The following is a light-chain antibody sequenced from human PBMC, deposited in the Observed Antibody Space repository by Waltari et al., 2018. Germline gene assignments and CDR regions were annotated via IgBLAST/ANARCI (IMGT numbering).Light chain of an antibody. CDR3: LSADSSGTSKV. Sequence: YQQKPGQAPVLIIDKATQRPSGIPERFSGSSSGTTVTMTIRGVQAEDEADYYCLSADSSGTSKVFGGGTKLTVL. CDR2: KAT. V-gene: IGLV3-25*03. J-gene: IGLJ3*02.